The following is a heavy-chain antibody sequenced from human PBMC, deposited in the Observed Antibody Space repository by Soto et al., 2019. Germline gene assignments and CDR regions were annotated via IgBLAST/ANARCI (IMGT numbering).Heavy chain of an antibody. CDR1: GYTFTRYW. J-gene: IGHJ4*02. Sequence: EVQLVQSGVEVKKPEEFLKISCKGSGYTFTRYWIGWVRQMPGKGLEWMGIIYPGDSNTRYSPSFQGQVTISADKSISTAYLQWSSLKASDTAMYYCARHAGSGSYYSDYWGQGTLVSVSS. V-gene: IGHV5-51*01. CDR2: IYPGDSNT. CDR3: ARHAGSGSYYSDY. D-gene: IGHD3-10*01.